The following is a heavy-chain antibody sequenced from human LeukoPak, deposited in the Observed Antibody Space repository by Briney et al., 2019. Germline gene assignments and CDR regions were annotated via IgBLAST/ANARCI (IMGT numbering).Heavy chain of an antibody. V-gene: IGHV3-23*01. CDR3: AKGRLSGVVVAGYGMDV. CDR1: GFTLRSYA. J-gene: IGHJ6*02. D-gene: IGHD6-19*01. CDR2: TSGSGGST. Sequence: GGSLRLSCAASGFTLRSYAMSWVRQAPGKGLEWVSATSGSGGSTYYADSVKGRFTISRDNSKNTLYLQTNSLRAEDTAVYYCAKGRLSGVVVAGYGMDVWGQGTTITVSS.